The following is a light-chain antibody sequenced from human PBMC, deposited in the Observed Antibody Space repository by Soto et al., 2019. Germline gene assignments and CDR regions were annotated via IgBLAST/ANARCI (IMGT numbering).Light chain of an antibody. Sequence: DIQMTQSPSTLSASVGDRVTITCRASQSISSWLAWYQQKPGKAPKLLIYDASSLESGVPSRFSGSGSGTERTLTISSLQTDDFATYYWQQYKSYSPWTFGQGNKVEIK. V-gene: IGKV1-5*01. CDR3: QQYKSYSPWT. CDR2: DAS. CDR1: QSISSW. J-gene: IGKJ1*01.